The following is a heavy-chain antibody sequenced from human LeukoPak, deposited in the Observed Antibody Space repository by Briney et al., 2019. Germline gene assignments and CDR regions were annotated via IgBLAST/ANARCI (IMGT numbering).Heavy chain of an antibody. D-gene: IGHD2-2*01. V-gene: IGHV3-21*01. CDR3: ARVGCSSTSCPKYFQH. J-gene: IGHJ1*01. CDR1: GFTFSSYS. Sequence: PGGSLRLSCAGSGFTFSSYSMNWVRQAPGKGLEWVSSISSSSSYIYYADSVKGRFTISRDNAKNSLYLQMNSLRAEDTAVYYCARVGCSSTSCPKYFQHWGQGTLVTVSS. CDR2: ISSSSSYI.